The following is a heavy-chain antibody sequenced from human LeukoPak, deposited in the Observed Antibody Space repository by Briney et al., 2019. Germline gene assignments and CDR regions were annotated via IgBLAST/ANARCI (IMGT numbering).Heavy chain of an antibody. CDR3: AGDSSSGWSLDY. V-gene: IGHV3-33*01. J-gene: IGHJ4*02. CDR1: GFTFSSYG. CDR2: IWYDGSNK. Sequence: GGSLRLSCAASGFTFSSYGMHWVRQAPGKGLEWVAVIWYDGSNKYYADSVKGRFTISRDNSKNTLYLQMNSLRAEDTAVYYCAGDSSSGWSLDYWGRGTLVTVSS. D-gene: IGHD6-19*01.